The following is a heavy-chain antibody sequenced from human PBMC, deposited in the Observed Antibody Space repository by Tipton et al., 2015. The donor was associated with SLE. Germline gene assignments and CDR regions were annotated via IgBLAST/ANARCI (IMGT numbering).Heavy chain of an antibody. J-gene: IGHJ6*02. CDR1: GYTFTGYY. CDR3: ARGEEQDLDYYYYGMDV. D-gene: IGHD1-26*01. V-gene: IGHV1-2*02. Sequence: QSGAEVKKPGASVKVSCKASGYTFTGYYMHWVRQAPGQGLEWMGWINPNSGGTNYAQKFQGRVTMTRDTSISTAYMELSRLRSDATAVYYCARGEEQDLDYYYYGMDVWGQGTTVTVSS. CDR2: INPNSGGT.